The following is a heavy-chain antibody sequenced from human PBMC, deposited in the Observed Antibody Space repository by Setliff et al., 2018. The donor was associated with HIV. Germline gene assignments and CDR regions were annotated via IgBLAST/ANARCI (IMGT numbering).Heavy chain of an antibody. J-gene: IGHJ3*02. Sequence: PSETLSLTCTVSGGSISGHYWSWIRQPPGKGLEWIAYIFYTGSTNYNPSLKSRVTILVDTSKDQFSLQLNSVTAADTAVYYCAGQDIGAVPALGAFDIWGQGTMVTVSS. V-gene: IGHV4-59*08. D-gene: IGHD2-2*01. CDR2: IFYTGST. CDR3: AGQDIGAVPALGAFDI. CDR1: GGSISGHY.